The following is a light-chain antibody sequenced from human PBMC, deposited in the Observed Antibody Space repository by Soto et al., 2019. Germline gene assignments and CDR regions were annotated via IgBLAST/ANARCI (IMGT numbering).Light chain of an antibody. CDR1: NIGSKN. Sequence: SYELPQPLSVSVALGQTARITCGGNNIGSKNVHWYQQKPGQAPVLVIYTESNRPSGIPERFSGSNSGNTATLTISRAQAGDEADYYCQVWDSSTAVFGGGTKLTVL. V-gene: IGLV3-9*01. J-gene: IGLJ2*01. CDR2: TES. CDR3: QVWDSSTAV.